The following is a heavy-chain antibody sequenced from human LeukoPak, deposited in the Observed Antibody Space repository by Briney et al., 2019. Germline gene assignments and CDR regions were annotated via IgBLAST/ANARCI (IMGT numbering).Heavy chain of an antibody. V-gene: IGHV4-34*01. CDR3: ARYGSPASLRGNVWGSYRYGSFDY. Sequence: PSETLSLTCAVYGGSFSGYYWSWIRQPPGKGREWCGEINHSGSTTYNPSPNNRGTMSVDTTTNQLSLQMSSVTAADTAVYYCARYGSPASLRGNVWGSYRYGSFDYWGQGTLVTVSS. CDR1: GGSFSGYY. J-gene: IGHJ4*02. CDR2: INHSGST. D-gene: IGHD3-16*02.